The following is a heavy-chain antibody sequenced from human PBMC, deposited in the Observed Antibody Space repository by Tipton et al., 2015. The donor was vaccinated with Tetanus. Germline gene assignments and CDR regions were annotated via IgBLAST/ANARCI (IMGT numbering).Heavy chain of an antibody. J-gene: IGHJ4*02. Sequence: SLRLSCAASGFTFSDYYMSWIRQAPGKGLEWVSYISSSGSTIYYADSVKGRFAISRDNAKNSLYLQMNSLRAEDTAVYYCARVFYGDYLLDYWGQGTPVTVSS. V-gene: IGHV3-11*01. D-gene: IGHD4-17*01. CDR1: GFTFSDYY. CDR2: ISSSGSTI. CDR3: ARVFYGDYLLDY.